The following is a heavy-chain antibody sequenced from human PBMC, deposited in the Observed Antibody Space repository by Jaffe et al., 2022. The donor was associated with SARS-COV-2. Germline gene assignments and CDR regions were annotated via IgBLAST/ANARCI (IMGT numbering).Heavy chain of an antibody. CDR2: ISGGGGTT. Sequence: EVHLLESGGGLVQPGGSLRLSCAASGFIFTNYAMSWVRQAPGKGLEWVSAISGGGGTTYYADSVKGRFTISRDNSKNMLYLQMNSLTADDTAVYYCAKDRRGSGTYGANFQHWGQGTLVTVSS. J-gene: IGHJ1*01. V-gene: IGHV3-23*01. D-gene: IGHD3-10*01. CDR3: AKDRRGSGTYGANFQH. CDR1: GFIFTNYA.